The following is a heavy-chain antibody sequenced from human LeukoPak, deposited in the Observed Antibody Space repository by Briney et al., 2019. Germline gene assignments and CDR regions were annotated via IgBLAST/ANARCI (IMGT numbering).Heavy chain of an antibody. Sequence: TLSLTCAVSGGSISSGGYSWSWIRQPPGKGLEWIGYIYHSGSTYYNPSLKSRVTISVDRSKNQFSLKLSSVTAADTAVYYCARGGDQVLLWFGERHLGYFDLWGRGILVTVSS. V-gene: IGHV4-30-2*01. CDR1: GGSISSGGYS. CDR3: ARGGDQVLLWFGERHLGYFDL. J-gene: IGHJ2*01. D-gene: IGHD3-10*01. CDR2: IYHSGST.